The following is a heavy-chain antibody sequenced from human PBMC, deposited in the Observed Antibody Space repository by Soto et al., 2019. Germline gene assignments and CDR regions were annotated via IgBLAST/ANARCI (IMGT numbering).Heavy chain of an antibody. CDR3: ANPYYYDSSGYQGRAFDI. CDR2: ISGSGGST. D-gene: IGHD3-22*01. V-gene: IGHV3-23*01. J-gene: IGHJ3*02. CDR1: GFTFSSYA. Sequence: GGSLRLSCAASGFTFSSYAMSWVRQAPGKGLEWVSAISGSGGSTYYADSVKGRFTISRDNSKNTLYLQMNSLRAEDTAVYYCANPYYYDSSGYQGRAFDIWGQGTMVTVSS.